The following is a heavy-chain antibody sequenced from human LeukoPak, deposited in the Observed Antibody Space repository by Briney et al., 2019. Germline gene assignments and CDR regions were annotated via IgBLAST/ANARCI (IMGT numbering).Heavy chain of an antibody. Sequence: GGSLRLSCAASGFTFSRYCMTWVRQAPGKGLEWVAEIIQDGSATYYIDSVRGRFTISRDNAKNSLYLQMNSLRAEDTAVYYCARETTRGGFFDYWGQGTLVTVSS. D-gene: IGHD1-14*01. CDR2: IIQDGSAT. V-gene: IGHV3-7*01. CDR3: ARETTRGGFFDY. J-gene: IGHJ4*02. CDR1: GFTFSRYC.